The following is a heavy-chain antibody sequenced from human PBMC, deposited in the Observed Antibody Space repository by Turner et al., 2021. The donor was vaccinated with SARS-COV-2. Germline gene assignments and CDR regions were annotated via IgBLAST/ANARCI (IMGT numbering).Heavy chain of an antibody. CDR1: GFTFSSYG. J-gene: IGHJ4*02. V-gene: IGHV3-33*01. D-gene: IGHD3-22*01. CDR2: IWYDGSNK. Sequence: QVQLVESGGGVVQHGRSLRLSCAASGFTFSSYGMNWVRQAPGKGLEWVAVIWYDGSNKYYADSVKGRFTISRDNSKNTLYLQMNSLRAEDTAVYYCARDGSGYYDSSGYFDHWGQGTLVTVSS. CDR3: ARDGSGYYDSSGYFDH.